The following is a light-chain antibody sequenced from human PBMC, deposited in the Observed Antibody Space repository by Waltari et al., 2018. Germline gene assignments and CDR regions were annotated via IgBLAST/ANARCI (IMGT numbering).Light chain of an antibody. V-gene: IGKV3-20*01. CDR3: QNHERLPAT. Sequence: EIVLTQSPGTLSLSPGERATLSCRASQSVSKYLVWYQQRPGQAPRLLIYAASTRATGIPDRFSGSGSGTDFSLTISRLEPEDFAVYYCQNHERLPATFGQGTKVEIK. CDR1: QSVSKY. CDR2: AAS. J-gene: IGKJ1*01.